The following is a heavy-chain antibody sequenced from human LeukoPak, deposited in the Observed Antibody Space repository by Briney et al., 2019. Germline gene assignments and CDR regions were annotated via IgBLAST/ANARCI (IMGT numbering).Heavy chain of an antibody. J-gene: IGHJ4*02. V-gene: IGHV4-59*11. D-gene: IGHD3-10*01. CDR3: ARGRLGGSGSYYNVLDY. Sequence: MPSETLSLTCTVSGGSISSHYWSWIRQPPGKGLEWIGYISYSGSTNYNPSLKSRVTISVDTSRNQFSLKLSSVTAADTAVYYCARGRLGGSGSYYNVLDYWGQGTLVTVSS. CDR2: ISYSGST. CDR1: GGSISSHY.